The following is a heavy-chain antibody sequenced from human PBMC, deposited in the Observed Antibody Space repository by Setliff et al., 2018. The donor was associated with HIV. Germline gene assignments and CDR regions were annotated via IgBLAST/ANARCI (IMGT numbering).Heavy chain of an antibody. CDR1: GYSFINYG. CDR2: ISTYSDET. J-gene: IGHJ4*02. V-gene: IGHV1-8*02. CDR3: ARGSPTAGDY. Sequence: ASVKVSCKASGYSFINYGINWVRQAPGQGLEWMGWISTYSDETSYAQNFQGRVTMTRNTSISTAYMELTSLRFEDTAVYYCARGSPTAGDYWGQGTLVTVS.